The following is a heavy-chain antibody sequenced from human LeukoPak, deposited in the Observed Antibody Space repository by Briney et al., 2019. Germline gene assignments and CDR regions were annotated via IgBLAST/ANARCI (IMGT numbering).Heavy chain of an antibody. CDR3: AKDDSSGYYPLGY. Sequence: GGSLRLSCAASGFTFSSYAMSWVRQAPGKGLEWFSAISGSGGSTYYADSVKGRFTISRDNSKNTLYLQMNSLRAEDTAVYYCAKDDSSGYYPLGYWGQGTLVTVSS. CDR2: ISGSGGST. V-gene: IGHV3-23*01. D-gene: IGHD3-22*01. J-gene: IGHJ4*02. CDR1: GFTFSSYA.